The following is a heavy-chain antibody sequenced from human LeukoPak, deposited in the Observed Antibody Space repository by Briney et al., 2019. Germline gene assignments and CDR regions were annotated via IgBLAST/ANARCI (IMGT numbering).Heavy chain of an antibody. Sequence: SVKVSCKASGGTFSSYAIGWVRQAPGQGLEWMGGIIPIFGTANYAQKFQGRVTITADESTSTAYMELSSLRSEDTAVYYCARASLRLGELSAFGYWGQGTLVTVSS. V-gene: IGHV1-69*13. D-gene: IGHD3-16*02. CDR3: ARASLRLGELSAFGY. J-gene: IGHJ4*02. CDR2: IIPIFGTA. CDR1: GGTFSSYA.